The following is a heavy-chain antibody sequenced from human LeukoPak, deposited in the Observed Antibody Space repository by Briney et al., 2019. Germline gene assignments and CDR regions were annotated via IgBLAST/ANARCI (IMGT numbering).Heavy chain of an antibody. V-gene: IGHV3-30*03. CDR2: ISYDGSNK. J-gene: IGHJ4*02. Sequence: GGSLRLSCAASGFTFSSYGMHWVRQAPGKGLEWVAVISYDGSNKYYADSVKGRFTISRDNSKNTLFLQMSSLRAEDTAVYYCAIEAALSRWGQGTLVTVSS. CDR3: AIEAALSR. D-gene: IGHD2-15*01. CDR1: GFTFSSYG.